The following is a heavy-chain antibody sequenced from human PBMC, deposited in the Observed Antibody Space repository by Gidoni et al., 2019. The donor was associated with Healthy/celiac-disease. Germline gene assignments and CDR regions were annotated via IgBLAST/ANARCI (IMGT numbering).Heavy chain of an antibody. V-gene: IGHV3-11*05. CDR1: GVTFSDYY. Sequence: QVQLVESGGRLVKLGGSLRPSCAASGVTFSDYYMSWNRQAPGKGMEWVSYINSSSSYTNYADSVKGRFTISRDNAKNALYLQMDSLSAEDAAVYYCARGQEPYYMDVWGKGTTVTVSS. J-gene: IGHJ6*03. CDR3: ARGQEPYYMDV. CDR2: INSSSSYT.